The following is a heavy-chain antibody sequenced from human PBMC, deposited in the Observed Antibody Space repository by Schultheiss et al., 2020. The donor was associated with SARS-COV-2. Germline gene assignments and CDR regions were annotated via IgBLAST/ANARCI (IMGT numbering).Heavy chain of an antibody. CDR3: ASHIRSNWFDD. J-gene: IGHJ5*02. Sequence: GGSLRLSCAGSGLTFSAYAMHWVRQAPGKGLEWVAVISYDGSNKYYADSVKGRFTISRDNSKNSLYLQMNSLTDEDTAVYYCASHIRSNWFDDWGQGTLVTVSS. CDR2: ISYDGSNK. D-gene: IGHD3-3*02. V-gene: IGHV3-30-3*01. CDR1: GLTFSAYA.